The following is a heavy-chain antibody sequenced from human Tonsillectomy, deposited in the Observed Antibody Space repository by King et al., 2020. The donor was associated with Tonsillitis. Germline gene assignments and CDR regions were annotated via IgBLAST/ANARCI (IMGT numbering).Heavy chain of an antibody. D-gene: IGHD4-17*01. Sequence: EVQLVESGGDLVQPGGSMRLSCAASGFTFSSYWMSWVRQAPGKGLGWVANIKQDGSERYYVDSVKGRFTISRDKAKNSLYLQMNSLRAEDTALYYCARDAQAGGDYDYWGQGTLVTVSS. J-gene: IGHJ4*02. CDR2: IKQDGSER. CDR1: GFTFSSYW. V-gene: IGHV3-7*01. CDR3: ARDAQAGGDYDY.